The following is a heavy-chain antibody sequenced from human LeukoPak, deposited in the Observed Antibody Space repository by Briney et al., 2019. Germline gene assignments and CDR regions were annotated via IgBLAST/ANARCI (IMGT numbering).Heavy chain of an antibody. D-gene: IGHD5-12*01. Sequence: SVKVSCKASGFTFSNSAFQWVRQARGQRLEWIGWIVVGSDSTKYAQKFQERVSITRDMSTSTVYMELSGLRSEDTAVYYCTAEIYRGHVYSYYYGMDVWGQGTTVTVFS. V-gene: IGHV1-58*01. CDR3: TAEIYRGHVYSYYYGMDV. CDR2: IVVGSDST. CDR1: GFTFSNSA. J-gene: IGHJ6*02.